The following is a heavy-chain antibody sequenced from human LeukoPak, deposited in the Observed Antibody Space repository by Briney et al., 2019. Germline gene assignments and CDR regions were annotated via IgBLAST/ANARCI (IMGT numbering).Heavy chain of an antibody. CDR2: IHTSWTT. CDR1: GDSMSSYY. Sequence: SETLSLTCTVSGDSMSSYYWKFIRQPAGKGLEWIGRIHTSWTTYYNPPLKSRITMSVDTSRNQFSLRLTSVTAAATAVYYCARGDYYDGGGRNWFDPWGQGTLVTVSS. D-gene: IGHD3-16*01. CDR3: ARGDYYDGGGRNWFDP. V-gene: IGHV4-4*07. J-gene: IGHJ5*02.